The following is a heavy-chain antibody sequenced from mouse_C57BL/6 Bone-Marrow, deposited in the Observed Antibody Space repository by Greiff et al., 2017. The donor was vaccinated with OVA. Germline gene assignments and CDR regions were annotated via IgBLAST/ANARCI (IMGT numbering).Heavy chain of an antibody. D-gene: IGHD2-5*01. J-gene: IGHJ4*01. V-gene: IGHV14-3*01. CDR3: ARKEYYSNYSYYYAMDY. CDR2: IDPANGNT. CDR1: GFNIKNTY. Sequence: VQLQQSVAELVRPGASVKLSCTASGFNIKNTYMHWVKQRPEQGLEWIGRIDPANGNTKYDPKFQGKATITADTSSNTAYLQLSSLTSEDTAIYYCARKEYYSNYSYYYAMDYWGQGTSVTVSS.